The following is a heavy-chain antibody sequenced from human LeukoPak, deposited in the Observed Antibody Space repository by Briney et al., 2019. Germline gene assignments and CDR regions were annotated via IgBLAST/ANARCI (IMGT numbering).Heavy chain of an antibody. Sequence: GGSLRLSCAASGFTFSSYAMSWVRQAPGKGLEWVSAISGSGGSTYYADSVKGRFTISRDNSKNTLYLQMNSLRAEDTAVYYCAKDLVGSSGWYPFDYWGQGTLVTVSS. J-gene: IGHJ4*02. CDR3: AKDLVGSSGWYPFDY. D-gene: IGHD6-19*01. V-gene: IGHV3-23*01. CDR1: GFTFSSYA. CDR2: ISGSGGST.